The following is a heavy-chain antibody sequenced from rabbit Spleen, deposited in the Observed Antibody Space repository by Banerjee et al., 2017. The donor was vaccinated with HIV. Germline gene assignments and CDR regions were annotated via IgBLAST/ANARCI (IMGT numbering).Heavy chain of an antibody. D-gene: IGHD5-1*01. CDR3: ARAGEGGDGYLNL. CDR2: IAGSSSDFT. Sequence: QSLEESGGDLVKPGASLTLTCTASGFSFSDRDVMCWVRQAPGKGLEWISCIAGSSSDFTYSASWAKGRFTISKTSSTTVTLQMTSLTAADTATYFCARAGEGGDGYLNLWGQGTLVTVS. CDR1: GFSFSDRDV. J-gene: IGHJ4*01. V-gene: IGHV1S40*01.